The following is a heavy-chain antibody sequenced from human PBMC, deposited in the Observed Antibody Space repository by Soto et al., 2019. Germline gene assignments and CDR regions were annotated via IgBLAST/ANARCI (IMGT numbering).Heavy chain of an antibody. V-gene: IGHV1-18*01. CDR3: ARDSDRWGEDWFDP. J-gene: IGHJ5*02. D-gene: IGHD3-16*01. CDR2: ISGFDGDR. CDR1: GYTFTDFG. Sequence: QVHLVQSGGEMKKLGASVKVSCKASGYTFTDFGISWVRQAPGQGLEWMGWISGFDGDRNYAQKFQGRVTLTTDTSATTAYMELRSLTSDDAAIYYCARDSDRWGEDWFDPWGQGTLVTVSS.